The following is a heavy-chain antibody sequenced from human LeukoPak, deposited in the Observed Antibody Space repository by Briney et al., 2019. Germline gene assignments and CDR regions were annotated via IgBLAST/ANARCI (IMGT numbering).Heavy chain of an antibody. CDR2: ISYDGSNK. D-gene: IGHD2-2*02. J-gene: IGHJ5*02. Sequence: SCKASGGTFSSYAMHWVRQAPGKGLEWVAVISYDGSNKYYADSVKGRFTISRDNSKNTLYLQMNSLRAEDTAVYYCARSGAYCSSTSCYMMENWLDPWGQGTLVTVSS. CDR3: ARSGAYCSSTSCYMMENWLDP. V-gene: IGHV3-30-3*01. CDR1: GGTFSSYA.